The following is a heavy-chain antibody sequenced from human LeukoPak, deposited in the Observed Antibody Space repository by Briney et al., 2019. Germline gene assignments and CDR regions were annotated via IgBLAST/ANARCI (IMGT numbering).Heavy chain of an antibody. CDR3: ARGVDTTMALRGGMDV. V-gene: IGHV3-23*01. D-gene: IGHD5-18*01. J-gene: IGHJ6*01. Sequence: GGSLRLSCEASGFTFGNYAMNWVRQAPGKGLEWVSTISGTGSSTYYADSAKGRFTISRDNSKDTLFLQLNSLTAADTAMYFCARGVDTTMALRGGMDVWGQGTTVTVSS. CDR1: GFTFGNYA. CDR2: ISGTGSST.